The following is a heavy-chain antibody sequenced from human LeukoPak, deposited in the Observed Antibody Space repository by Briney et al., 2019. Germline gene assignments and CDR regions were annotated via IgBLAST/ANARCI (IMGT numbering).Heavy chain of an antibody. CDR3: AREYYDSSGYYYYYYYYMDV. J-gene: IGHJ6*03. CDR1: GFTFSSYA. V-gene: IGHV3-74*01. Sequence: GGSLRLSCAASGFTFSSYAMSWVRQAPGKGLVWVSRINTDGSSTSYADSVKGRFTISRDNAKNSLYLQMNSLRAEDTAVYYCAREYYDSSGYYYYYYYYMDVWGKGTTVTVSS. CDR2: INTDGSST. D-gene: IGHD3-22*01.